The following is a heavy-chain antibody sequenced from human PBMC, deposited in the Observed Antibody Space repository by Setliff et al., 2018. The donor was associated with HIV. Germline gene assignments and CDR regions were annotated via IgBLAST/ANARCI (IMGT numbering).Heavy chain of an antibody. CDR2: IYHYGSP. CDR1: GGSISSYF. Sequence: KASETLSLTCTVSGGSISSYFWTWIRQSPEKGLEWIGYIYHYGSPNYNPSLQSRVAMSVDTAKNQFSLKLASVSAADTAVYYCTRDLWGDDYYYNNMDVWGKGTTVTVSS. V-gene: IGHV4-59*12. CDR3: TRDLWGDDYYYNNMDV. D-gene: IGHD2-21*02. J-gene: IGHJ6*03.